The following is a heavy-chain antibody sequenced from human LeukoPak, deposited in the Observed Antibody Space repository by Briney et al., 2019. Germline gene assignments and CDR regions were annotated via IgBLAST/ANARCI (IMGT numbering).Heavy chain of an antibody. J-gene: IGHJ3*02. V-gene: IGHV4-39*01. Sequence: SETLSLTCTVSGGSISSSSYYWGWLRQPPGKGLEWLGSIYYSGSTYYNPSLKSRVTISVDTSKNQFSLKLSSVTAADTAVYYCARTAEYSSSSGAFDIWGQGTMVTVSS. CDR3: ARTAEYSSSSGAFDI. CDR2: IYYSGST. CDR1: GGSISSSSYY. D-gene: IGHD6-6*01.